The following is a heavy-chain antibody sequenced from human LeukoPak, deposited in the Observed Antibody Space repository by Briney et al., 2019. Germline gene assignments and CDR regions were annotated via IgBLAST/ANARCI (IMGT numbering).Heavy chain of an antibody. CDR2: INPGGDNT. CDR3: ARLYGGNLFDY. D-gene: IGHD4-23*01. J-gene: IGHJ4*02. CDR1: GYTFTKYY. V-gene: IGHV1-46*01. Sequence: ASVKVSCKASGYTFTKYYIHWVRQAPGQGLEWMGLINPGGDNTNYAQNFQGRVTMTTDTSTSTAYMELRSLGSDDTAVYYCARLYGGNLFDYWGQGTLVTVSS.